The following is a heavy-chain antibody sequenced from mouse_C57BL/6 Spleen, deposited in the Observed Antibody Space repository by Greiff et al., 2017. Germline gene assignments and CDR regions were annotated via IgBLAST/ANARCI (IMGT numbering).Heavy chain of an antibody. V-gene: IGHV14-4*01. Sequence: EVQLQQSGAELVRPGASVKLSCTASGFNIKDDYMHWVKQRPEQGLEWIGWIDPENGDTEYASKFQGKATITADTSSNTAYLWLSSLTSEDTAVYYCTTGGTTVAFDYWGEGTTLTVSS. J-gene: IGHJ2*01. CDR3: TTGGTTVAFDY. CDR2: IDPENGDT. CDR1: GFNIKDDY. D-gene: IGHD1-1*01.